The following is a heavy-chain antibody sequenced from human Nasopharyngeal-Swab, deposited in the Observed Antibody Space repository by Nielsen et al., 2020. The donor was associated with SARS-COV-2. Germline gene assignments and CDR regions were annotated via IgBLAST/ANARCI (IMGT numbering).Heavy chain of an antibody. Sequence: ETLSLTCAASGFTFSSYAMSWVRQAPGKGLEWVSAISGSGGSTYYADSVKGRFTISRDNSKNTLYLQMNSLRAEDTAVYYCAKDVEGIVVVQFDYWGQGTLVTVSS. D-gene: IGHD3-22*01. CDR1: GFTFSSYA. CDR2: ISGSGGST. CDR3: AKDVEGIVVVQFDY. V-gene: IGHV3-23*01. J-gene: IGHJ4*02.